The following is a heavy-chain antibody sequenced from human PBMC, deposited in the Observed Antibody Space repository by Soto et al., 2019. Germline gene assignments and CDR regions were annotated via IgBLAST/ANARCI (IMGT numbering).Heavy chain of an antibody. J-gene: IGHJ6*02. Sequence: QVQLVQSGAEVKKPGASVKVSCKASGYTFTSYGISWVRQAPGQGLEWMGWINGYNGNTNYAQKLQGRVTLSTDTSTSRAYMELRSLRSDDSAVYYCARMGDVPYYYYGMDVWGQGTTVTVS. CDR3: ARMGDVPYYYYGMDV. D-gene: IGHD3-16*01. CDR2: INGYNGNT. V-gene: IGHV1-18*01. CDR1: GYTFTSYG.